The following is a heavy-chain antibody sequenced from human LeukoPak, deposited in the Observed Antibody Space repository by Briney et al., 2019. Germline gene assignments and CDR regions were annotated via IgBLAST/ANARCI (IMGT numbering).Heavy chain of an antibody. D-gene: IGHD7-27*01. CDR2: IKQDGSEK. J-gene: IGHJ6*04. CDR3: AKDPFLGIGLGDV. CDR1: GFTFSSYW. V-gene: IGHV3-7*01. Sequence: PGGSLRLSCAASGFTFSSYWMSWVRQAPGKGLEWVANIKQDGSEKYYVDSVKGRFTISRDNAKNSLYLQMNSLRAEDTAVYYCAKDPFLGIGLGDVWGKGTTVTVSS.